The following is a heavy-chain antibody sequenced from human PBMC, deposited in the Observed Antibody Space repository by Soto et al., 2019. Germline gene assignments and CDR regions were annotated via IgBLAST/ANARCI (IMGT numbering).Heavy chain of an antibody. CDR1: GYSFTIYC. V-gene: IGHV5-10-1*01. Sequence: GESLKISCNGSGYSFTIYCISLVLQMPGKGLEWMWRIDPSDSYTNYSPSFQGHVTISADKSISTAYLQWSSLKASDTAMYYCAREGSVDEDIVLIPPTYYYYYGMDVWGQGTTVTVSS. J-gene: IGHJ6*02. CDR3: AREGSVDEDIVLIPPTYYYYYGMDV. CDR2: IDPSDSYT. D-gene: IGHD2-8*01.